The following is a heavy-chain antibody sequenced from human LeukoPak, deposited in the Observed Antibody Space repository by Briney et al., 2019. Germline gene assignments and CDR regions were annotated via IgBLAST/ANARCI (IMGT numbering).Heavy chain of an antibody. CDR1: GFTFSDYY. CDR2: ISSSGSTI. J-gene: IGHJ4*02. V-gene: IGHV3-11*01. CDR3: ARDADCSGGSCYYFDY. D-gene: IGHD2-15*01. Sequence: AGGSLRLSCAASGFTFSDYYMSWVRQAPGKGLEWVSYISSSGSTIYYADSVKGRFTISRDNAKNSLYLQMNSLRAEDTAVYYCARDADCSGGSCYYFDYWGQGTLVTVSS.